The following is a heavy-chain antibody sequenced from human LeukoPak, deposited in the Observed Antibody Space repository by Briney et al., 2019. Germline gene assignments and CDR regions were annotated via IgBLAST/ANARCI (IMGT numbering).Heavy chain of an antibody. CDR3: ARRGIAAAGYDY. Sequence: SETLSLTCTVSGGSISSYYWSWIRQPPCKGREWIGYIYYSGSTNYNPSLKPRVTISVDTSKNQFSLKLSSVTAADTEVYYCARRGIAAAGYDYWGQGTLVTVSS. CDR2: IYYSGST. J-gene: IGHJ4*02. CDR1: GGSISSYY. D-gene: IGHD6-13*01. V-gene: IGHV4-59*08.